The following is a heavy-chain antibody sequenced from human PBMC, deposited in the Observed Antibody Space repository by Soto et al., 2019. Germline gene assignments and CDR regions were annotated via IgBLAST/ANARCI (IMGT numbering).Heavy chain of an antibody. D-gene: IGHD1-26*01. J-gene: IGHJ6*02. CDR3: ARDVESGSSQYYYYFYGMDV. V-gene: IGHV3-23*01. Sequence: EVQLLESGGGLVQPGGSLRLSCAASGFSFGNYAMSWVRQAPGKGLEWLSGISGSAGTIYYADSAKGRFIISRDNSKNTLYLQMDSLRTEDTALYYCARDVESGSSQYYYYFYGMDVWGQGTTVTVSS. CDR2: ISGSAGTI. CDR1: GFSFGNYA.